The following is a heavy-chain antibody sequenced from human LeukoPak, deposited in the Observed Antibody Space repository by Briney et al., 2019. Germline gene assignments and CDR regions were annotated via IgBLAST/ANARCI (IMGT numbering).Heavy chain of an antibody. V-gene: IGHV4-59*01. Sequence: SETLSLTCTVSGVSISDYYWNWIRQPPGKGLEWIGYIYYSGSTTYNPSLKSRVTMSVDTAKNHFSLRVRSVTAADTAVFYCARGDFCSKSNCYLRPMDVWGKGTTVTVSS. CDR2: IYYSGST. D-gene: IGHD3-3*01. J-gene: IGHJ6*03. CDR1: GVSISDYY. CDR3: ARGDFCSKSNCYLRPMDV.